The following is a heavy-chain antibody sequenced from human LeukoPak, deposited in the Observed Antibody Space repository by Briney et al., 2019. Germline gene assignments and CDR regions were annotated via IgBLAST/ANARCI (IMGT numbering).Heavy chain of an antibody. CDR3: ARKFKGGYYFDY. D-gene: IGHD3-16*01. Sequence: SETLSLTCTVSGGSISSYYWSWIRQPPGKGLEWIGYIYYSGSTNYNPSLKSRVTISVDTSKNQFSLKLSSVTAADTAVYYCARKFKGGYYFDYWGQGTLVTVS. CDR1: GGSISSYY. V-gene: IGHV4-59*01. J-gene: IGHJ4*02. CDR2: IYYSGST.